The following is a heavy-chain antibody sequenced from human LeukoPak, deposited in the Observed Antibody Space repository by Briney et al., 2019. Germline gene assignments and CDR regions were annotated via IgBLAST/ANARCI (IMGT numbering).Heavy chain of an antibody. CDR1: GFTFSSYG. J-gene: IGHJ4*02. CDR2: IRYDGSKK. V-gene: IGHV3-30*02. Sequence: GGSLRLSCAASGFTFSSYGMHWVRQAPGKGLEWVAFIRYDGSKKYYADSVKGRFTISRDNSKNTLYLQMNSLRAEDTAVYYCAKDAWGGKHFDYWGQGTLVTVSS. CDR3: AKDAWGGKHFDY. D-gene: IGHD3-16*01.